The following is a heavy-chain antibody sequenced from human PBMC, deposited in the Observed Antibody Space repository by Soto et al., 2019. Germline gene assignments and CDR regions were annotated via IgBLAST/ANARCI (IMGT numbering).Heavy chain of an antibody. CDR2: IYYSGST. V-gene: IGHV4-30-4*01. CDR1: GGSISSGDYY. J-gene: IGHJ4*02. Sequence: QVQLQESGPGLVKPSQTLSLTCTVSGGSISSGDYYWSWIRQPPGKGLEWIGYIYYSGSTYYNPSLKSRVTXXVXTXXNQFSLKLSSVTAADTAVYYCARVCSTVTSHPVDYWGQGTLVTVSS. D-gene: IGHD4-17*01. CDR3: ARVCSTVTSHPVDY.